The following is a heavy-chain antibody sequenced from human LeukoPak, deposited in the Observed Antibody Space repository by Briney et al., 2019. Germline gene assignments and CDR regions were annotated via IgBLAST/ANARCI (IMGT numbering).Heavy chain of an antibody. CDR1: GGTFSSYA. D-gene: IGHD3-10*01. V-gene: IGHV1-69*13. CDR3: ARDRGGSMVRGNWFDP. CDR2: IIPIFGTA. Sequence: SVTVSCTASGGTFSSYAISWVRQAPGQGLEWMGGIIPIFGTANYAQKFQGRVTITADEFTSTAYMELSSLRSEDTAVYYCARDRGGSMVRGNWFDPWGQGTLVTVSS. J-gene: IGHJ5*02.